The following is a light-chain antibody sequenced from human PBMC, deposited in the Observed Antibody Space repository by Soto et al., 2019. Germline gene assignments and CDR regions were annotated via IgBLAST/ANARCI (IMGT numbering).Light chain of an antibody. CDR2: LGF. V-gene: IGKV2-28*01. CDR1: QSLLHGNGYNY. Sequence: DIVMTQSPLSLSVTPGEPASISCRSSQSLLHGNGYNYLDWYLQKQGQSPQLLIYLGFNRASGVPDRFSGSGSGTVFTLKISRVEAEDVGVYYCMQALQTRTFGQGTTVDIK. CDR3: MQALQTRT. J-gene: IGKJ1*01.